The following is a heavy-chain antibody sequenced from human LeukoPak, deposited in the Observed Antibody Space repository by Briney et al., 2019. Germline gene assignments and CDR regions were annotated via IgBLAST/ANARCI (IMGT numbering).Heavy chain of an antibody. J-gene: IGHJ6*02. Sequence: ASVKVSCKAPGYTFTSYYMHWVRQAPGQGLEWMGIINPSVGSTSYTQKFQGRVTMTRDTSTSTVYMELSSLRSEDTAVYYCAREGFPPKISDFWSGLGPYYYYGMDVWGQGTTVTVSS. V-gene: IGHV1-46*01. CDR3: AREGFPPKISDFWSGLGPYYYYGMDV. CDR2: INPSVGST. D-gene: IGHD3-3*01. CDR1: GYTFTSYY.